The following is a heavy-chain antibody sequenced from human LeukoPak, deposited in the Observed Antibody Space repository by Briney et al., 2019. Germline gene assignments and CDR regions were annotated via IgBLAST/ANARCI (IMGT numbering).Heavy chain of an antibody. Sequence: SETLSLTCTVSGGSISSYYWSWIRRPPGKGLEWIGYIYYSGSTNYNPSLKSRVTISVDTSKNQFSLKLSSVTAADTAVYYCARAPGRSNWYFDLWGRGTLVTVSS. CDR3: ARAPGRSNWYFDL. CDR2: IYYSGST. CDR1: GGSISSYY. D-gene: IGHD3-10*01. J-gene: IGHJ2*01. V-gene: IGHV4-59*01.